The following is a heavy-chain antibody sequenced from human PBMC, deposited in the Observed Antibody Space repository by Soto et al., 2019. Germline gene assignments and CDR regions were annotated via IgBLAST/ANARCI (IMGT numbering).Heavy chain of an antibody. J-gene: IGHJ4*02. CDR3: ASSFDDYINPLDY. CDR2: IYYSGST. CDR1: GGSISSGDYY. D-gene: IGHD4-4*01. Sequence: SETLSLTCTVSGGSISSGDYYWSWIRQPPGKGLEWIGYIYYSGSTYYNPSLKSRVTISVDTSKNQFSLKLSSVTAADTAVYYCASSFDDYINPLDYWGQGTLVTVSS. V-gene: IGHV4-30-4*01.